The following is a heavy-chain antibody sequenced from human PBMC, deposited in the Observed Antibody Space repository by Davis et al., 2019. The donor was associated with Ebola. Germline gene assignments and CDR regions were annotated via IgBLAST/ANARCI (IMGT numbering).Heavy chain of an antibody. V-gene: IGHV3-7*01. J-gene: IGHJ4*02. D-gene: IGHD6-13*01. CDR1: GFTFSSYW. CDR3: VREGSRGPGTLDY. CDR2: IRQDGSDK. Sequence: PGGSLRLSCAASGFTFSSYWMSWVRQAPGKGLEWVANIRQDGSDKYYVDSMKGRFTISRDNAQNSLYLQVNSLRAEDTAVYYCVREGSRGPGTLDYWGQGTLVTVSS.